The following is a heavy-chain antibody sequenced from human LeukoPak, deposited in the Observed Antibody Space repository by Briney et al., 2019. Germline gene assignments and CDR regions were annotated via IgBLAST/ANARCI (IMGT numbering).Heavy chain of an antibody. D-gene: IGHD2-2*01. V-gene: IGHV4-34*01. J-gene: IGHJ4*02. CDR1: GGSFSGYY. Sequence: SETLSLTCAVYGGSFSGYYWSWIRQPPGKGLEWIGEINHSGSTNYNPSLKSRVTISVDTSKNQFSLKLSSVTAADTAVYYCARDTEANCRSTSCSFDYWGQGTLVTVSS. CDR3: ARDTEANCRSTSCSFDY. CDR2: INHSGST.